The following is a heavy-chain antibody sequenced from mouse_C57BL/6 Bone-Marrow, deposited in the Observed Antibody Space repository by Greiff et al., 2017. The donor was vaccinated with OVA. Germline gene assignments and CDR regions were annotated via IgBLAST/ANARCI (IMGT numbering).Heavy chain of an antibody. CDR1: EYEFPSHD. D-gene: IGHD1-1*01. V-gene: IGHV5-2*01. Sequence: EVQGVESGGGLVQPGESLKLSCESNEYEFPSHDMSWVRKTPEKRLELVAAINSYGGSTSYPDTMERRFVITRDTTEKTQYRKLSCLRSEDTALYYGARHWYYGSTPWFADWGKGTLVTVSA. CDR3: ARHWYYGSTPWFAD. J-gene: IGHJ3*01. CDR2: INSYGGST.